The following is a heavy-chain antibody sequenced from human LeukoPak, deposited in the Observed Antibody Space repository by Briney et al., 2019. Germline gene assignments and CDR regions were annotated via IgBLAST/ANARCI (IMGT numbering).Heavy chain of an antibody. CDR1: GFTVSSNY. Sequence: GGSLRLSCAASGFTVSSNYVSWVRQAPGKGLEWVSLIYSTGNTYFADSVKGRFTLSRDNSKNTLYLQMNSLKTVDTAVYYCSRGFGWRHHFFCFYIWGQRKNGNVS. CDR3: SRGFGWRHHFFCFYI. J-gene: IGHJ3*02. D-gene: IGHD3-3*02. CDR2: IYSTGNT. V-gene: IGHV3-53*01.